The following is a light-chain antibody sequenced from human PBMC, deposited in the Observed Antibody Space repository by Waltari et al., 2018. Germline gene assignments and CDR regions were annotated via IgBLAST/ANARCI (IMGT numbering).Light chain of an antibody. J-gene: IGLJ1*01. CDR1: NNDIGAYNY. CDR2: GVT. Sequence: QSALTQPASVSRSPGQSITISCTGTNNDIGAYNYVSWDQQHPGKGPKLMIYGVTSRPSGISNRFSGSKSGNTASLTISGIQAEDEADYYCCSFATSKTYVFGTGTKVTVL. CDR3: CSFATSKTYV. V-gene: IGLV2-14*01.